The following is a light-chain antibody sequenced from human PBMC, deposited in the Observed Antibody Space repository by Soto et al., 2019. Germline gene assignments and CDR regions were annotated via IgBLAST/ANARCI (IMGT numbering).Light chain of an antibody. J-gene: IGLJ1*01. CDR1: SSDVGSYNL. V-gene: IGLV2-23*02. CDR2: EVS. Sequence: QSVRTQPSSVSGSPGRSITISCTGTSSDVGSYNLVSWYQQHPGKAPKLMIYEVSKRPSGVSNRFSGSKSGNTASLTISGLQAEDEADYYCCSYAGSSTYVFGTGTKVTVL. CDR3: CSYAGSSTYV.